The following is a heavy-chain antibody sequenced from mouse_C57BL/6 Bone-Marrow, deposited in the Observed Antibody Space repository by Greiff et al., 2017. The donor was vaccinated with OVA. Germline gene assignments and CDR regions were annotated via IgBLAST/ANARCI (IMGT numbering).Heavy chain of an antibody. J-gene: IGHJ4*01. D-gene: IGHD1-1*01. CDR1: GFTFTSYD. V-gene: IGHV1-81*01. CDR2: IDPGGGDT. Sequence: QVQLQQSGAELVRPGASVKLSCTASGFTFTSYDMRWVKQRTGQGLEWIGEIDPGGGDTSYNAKFQGKAPITADKSSNTAYMELRSLTSEDSAVYVCARCITTVEDEYALDYWGQGTSVTVSS. CDR3: ARCITTVEDEYALDY.